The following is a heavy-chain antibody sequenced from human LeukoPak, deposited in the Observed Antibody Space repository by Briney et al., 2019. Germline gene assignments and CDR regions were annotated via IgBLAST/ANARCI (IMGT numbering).Heavy chain of an antibody. J-gene: IGHJ4*02. CDR3: ARDRPTGASRVFVVQ. D-gene: IGHD3-3*01. CDR2: MSSGSRYI. CDR1: GFTFSSYS. Sequence: GGSLRLSCAASGFTFSSYSMNWVRQAPGKGLEWISSMSSGSRYIYYADSVRGRFTISRDNAKNSLYLIMNSLRAEDTAIYYCARDRPTGASRVFVVQWGQGTPVTVSS. V-gene: IGHV3-21*06.